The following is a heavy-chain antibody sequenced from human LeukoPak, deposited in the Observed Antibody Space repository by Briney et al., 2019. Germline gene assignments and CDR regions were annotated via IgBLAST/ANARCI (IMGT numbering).Heavy chain of an antibody. D-gene: IGHD3-10*02. V-gene: IGHV3-20*04. J-gene: IGHJ6*04. CDR1: GFTFDDYG. CDR3: AELGITMIGGV. CDR2: INWSGGST. Sequence: GGSLRLPCAASGFTFDDYGMSWVRQAPGKGLEWVSGINWSGGSTGYADSVKGRFTISRDNAKNSLYLQMNSLRAEDTAVYYCAELGITMIGGVWGKGTTVTISS.